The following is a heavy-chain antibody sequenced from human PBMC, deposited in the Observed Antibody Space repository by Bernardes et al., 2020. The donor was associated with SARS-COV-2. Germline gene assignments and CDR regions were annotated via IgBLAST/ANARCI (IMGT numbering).Heavy chain of an antibody. CDR2: IYYSGST. CDR3: ARQATIFGVVIIGEGHFDY. J-gene: IGHJ4*02. D-gene: IGHD3-3*01. CDR1: GGSISSYY. V-gene: IGHV4-59*01. Sequence: ETLSLTCTVSGGSISSYYWSWIRQPPGKGLEWIGYIYYSGSTNYNPSLKSRVTISVDTSKNQFSLKLSSVTAADTAVYYCARQATIFGVVIIGEGHFDYWGQGTLVTVSS.